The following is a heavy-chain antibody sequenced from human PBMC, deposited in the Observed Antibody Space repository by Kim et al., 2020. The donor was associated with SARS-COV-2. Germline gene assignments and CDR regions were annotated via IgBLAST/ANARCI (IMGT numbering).Heavy chain of an antibody. CDR3: ARDRFYSIDSQGEFDY. V-gene: IGHV4-39*07. Sequence: SETLSLICSVSGGSISSGGYYWGWIRQPPGMGLEWIGSVSYDGSSSYNPSLQSRVIISVDTSKNQFSLKVNSVTAVDTAMYYCARDRFYSIDSQGEFDYWGQGTLVTVSA. J-gene: IGHJ4*02. CDR2: VSYDGSS. CDR1: GGSISSGGYY. D-gene: IGHD3-16*01.